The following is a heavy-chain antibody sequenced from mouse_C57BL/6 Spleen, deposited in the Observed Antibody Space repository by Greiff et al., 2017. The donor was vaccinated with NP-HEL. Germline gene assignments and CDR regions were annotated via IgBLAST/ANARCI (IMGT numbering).Heavy chain of an antibody. Sequence: VQLQQSGPELVKPGASVKIPCKASGYTFTDYNMDWVKQSHGKSLEWIGDINPNNGGTIYNQKFKGKATLTVDKSSSTAYMELRSLTSEDTAVYYCARGFSYSNYWYFDVWGTGTTVTVSS. CDR1: GYTFTDYN. V-gene: IGHV1-18*01. CDR2: INPNNGGT. CDR3: ARGFSYSNYWYFDV. J-gene: IGHJ1*03. D-gene: IGHD2-5*01.